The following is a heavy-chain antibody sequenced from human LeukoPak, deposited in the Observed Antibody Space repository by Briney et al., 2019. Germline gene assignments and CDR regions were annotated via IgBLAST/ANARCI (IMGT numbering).Heavy chain of an antibody. Sequence: SETLSLTCTVSGGSISDYYWSWIRQSAGKGLEWIGHIYSSGSTYYNPSLKSRLTMSVDMSKNQVSLKLSSMTAADTAVYNCARDFPHGSGRYFYEGMDVWGQGTTVTVSS. J-gene: IGHJ6*02. CDR1: GGSISDYY. CDR2: IYSSGST. CDR3: ARDFPHGSGRYFYEGMDV. D-gene: IGHD2-15*01. V-gene: IGHV4-4*07.